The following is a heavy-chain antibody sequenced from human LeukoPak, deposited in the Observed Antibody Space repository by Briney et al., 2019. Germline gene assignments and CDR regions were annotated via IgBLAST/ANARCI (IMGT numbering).Heavy chain of an antibody. V-gene: IGHV3-48*01. CDR2: ISSSSSTI. Sequence: GGSLRLSCAASGFTFSSYSMNWVRQAPGKGLEWVSYISSSSSTIYYADSVKGRFTISRDNAKNSLYLQMNSLRAEDTAVYYCAGEYDHVWGSYPRWGQGTLVTVSS. CDR1: GFTFSSYS. CDR3: AGEYDHVWGSYPR. J-gene: IGHJ4*02. D-gene: IGHD3-16*01.